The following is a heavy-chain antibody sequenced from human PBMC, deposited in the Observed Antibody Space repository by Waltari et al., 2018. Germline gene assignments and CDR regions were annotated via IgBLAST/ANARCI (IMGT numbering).Heavy chain of an antibody. V-gene: IGHV3-33*01. J-gene: IGHJ6*02. D-gene: IGHD3-3*01. CDR1: GFTFGGYG. CDR2: LSQYAVNK. CDR3: ARDQYAYEGGEYYYGMGV. Sequence: QVQLVESGGGVVQNGRSLRLSCAASGFTFGGYGMYWVPQAPGKGLEVVAGLSQYAVNKYYGDAVKGRFTVSRDDSKNTLYLQMDSLRAEDTAVYYCARDQYAYEGGEYYYGMGVWGQGTTVAVSS.